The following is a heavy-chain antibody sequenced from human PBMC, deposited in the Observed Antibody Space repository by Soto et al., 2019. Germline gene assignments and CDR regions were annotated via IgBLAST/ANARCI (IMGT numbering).Heavy chain of an antibody. CDR1: GFTFSMYA. Sequence: GGSLRLSCAASGFTFSMYAMSWVRQAPGKGLEWVSAISGSGGNTYYADSVKGRFTISRDKSKNTLYLQMNGLRVEDSAIYYCAKESNHFYYYGMDVWGQGTTVTVSS. CDR3: AKESNHFYYYGMDV. J-gene: IGHJ6*02. CDR2: ISGSGGNT. V-gene: IGHV3-23*01.